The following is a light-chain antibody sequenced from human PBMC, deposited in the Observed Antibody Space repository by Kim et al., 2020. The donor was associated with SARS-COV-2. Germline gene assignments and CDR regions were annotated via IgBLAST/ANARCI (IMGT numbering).Light chain of an antibody. CDR2: GAS. J-gene: IGKJ4*01. CDR1: QSVSSN. Sequence: PVSPGERVTLSCRASQSVSSNLAWYQQKPGQAPRLLIYGASTRATGIPARFSGSGSGTELTLTISSLQSEDFAVYYCQQYNNWLTFGGGTKVDIK. CDR3: QQYNNWLT. V-gene: IGKV3-15*01.